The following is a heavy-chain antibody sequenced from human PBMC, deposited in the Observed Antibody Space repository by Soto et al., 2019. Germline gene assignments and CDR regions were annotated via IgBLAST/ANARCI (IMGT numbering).Heavy chain of an antibody. D-gene: IGHD3-22*01. CDR2: ISGSGGST. Sequence: PGGSLRLSCAASGFTFSSYAMSWVRQAPGKGLEWVSAISGSGGSTYYADSVKGRFTISRDNSKNTLYLQMNSLRAEDTAVYYWAKATMIVVARFDYWGQGTLVNVFS. CDR1: GFTFSSYA. J-gene: IGHJ4*02. V-gene: IGHV3-23*01. CDR3: AKATMIVVARFDY.